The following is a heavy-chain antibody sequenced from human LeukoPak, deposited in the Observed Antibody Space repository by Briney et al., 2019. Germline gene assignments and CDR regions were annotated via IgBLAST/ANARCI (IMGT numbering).Heavy chain of an antibody. CDR2: VNANSGGT. J-gene: IGHJ3*01. CDR3: ARDGEPYYYETRARAFDV. D-gene: IGHD3-22*01. CDR1: GYTFISYD. V-gene: IGHV1-2*04. Sequence: GASVKVSCKASGYTFISYDMNWVRQATGQGPEWMGWVNANSGGTNYAQKFQGWVTMSRDTSITTVYMELRSLRSNDTAVYYCARDGEPYYYETRARAFDVWGQGTMVTVSS.